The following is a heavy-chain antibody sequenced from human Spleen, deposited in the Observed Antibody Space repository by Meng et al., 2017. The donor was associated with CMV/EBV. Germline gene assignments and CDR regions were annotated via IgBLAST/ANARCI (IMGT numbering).Heavy chain of an antibody. CDR1: GGSLSIDYW. CDR3: ARNGHYSLDS. V-gene: IGHV4-4*02. Sequence: LPCAVSGGSLSIDYWWSWVRQTPGEGLQWLGELHHSGTTTYNPSLNSRVTFSLDKSKNEFSLKLTSVTVADTAVYYCARNGHYSLDSWSQGTLVTVSS. J-gene: IGHJ4*02. D-gene: IGHD3-22*01. CDR2: LHHSGTT.